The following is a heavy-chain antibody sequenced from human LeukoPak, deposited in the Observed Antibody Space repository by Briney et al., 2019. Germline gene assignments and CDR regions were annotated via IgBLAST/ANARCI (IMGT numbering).Heavy chain of an antibody. D-gene: IGHD3-10*01. V-gene: IGHV3-64D*09. J-gene: IGHJ4*02. CDR2: ISSNGGST. CDR3: VKDITMVRGVIGDY. CDR1: GFTFSSYA. Sequence: GGSLRLSYAASGFTFSSYAMHWVRQAPGKGLEYVSAISSNGGSTYYADSVKGRFTISRDNSKNTLYLQMSSLRAEDTAVYYCVKDITMVRGVIGDYWGQGTLVTVSS.